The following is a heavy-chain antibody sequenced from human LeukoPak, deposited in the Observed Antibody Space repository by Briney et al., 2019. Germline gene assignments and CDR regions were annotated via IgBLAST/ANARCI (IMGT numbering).Heavy chain of an antibody. V-gene: IGHV3-30*02. CDR1: GFTFSSYG. J-gene: IGHJ3*02. CDR2: IRYDGSNK. D-gene: IGHD3-3*01. Sequence: GGSLRLSCAASGFTFSSYGMHGVRQAPGKGLEWVAFIRYDGSNKYYADSVKGRFTISRDNSKNTLYLQMNSLRAEDTAVYYCAKPAKYYDFWSGYSESAFDIWGQGTMVTVSS. CDR3: AKPAKYYDFWSGYSESAFDI.